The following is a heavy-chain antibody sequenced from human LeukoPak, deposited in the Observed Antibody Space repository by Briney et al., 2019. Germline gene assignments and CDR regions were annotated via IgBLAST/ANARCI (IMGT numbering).Heavy chain of an antibody. CDR3: AREASRVWFDP. Sequence: SETLSLTCTVSGVSVSSGSYYWSWIRQPPGKGLEWIGYIYYSGSTNYNPSLKSRVTISVDTSKNQFSLKLSSVTAADTAVYYCAREASRVWFDPWGQGTLVTVSS. CDR2: IYYSGST. V-gene: IGHV4-61*01. J-gene: IGHJ5*02. CDR1: GVSVSSGSYY.